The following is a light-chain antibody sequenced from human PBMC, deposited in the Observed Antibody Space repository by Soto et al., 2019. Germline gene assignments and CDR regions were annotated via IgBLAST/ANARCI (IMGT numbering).Light chain of an antibody. CDR2: GAS. V-gene: IGKV3-15*01. CDR1: QSVRSN. Sequence: ETVMTQSPATLPVSPGERATLSCRASQSVRSNLAWYQQKPGQAPRLLIYGASTRATGIPARFSGSGSGTEFTLTISRLEPEDLAVYYCQQYGYSPPWTFGQGTKVDIK. J-gene: IGKJ1*01. CDR3: QQYGYSPPWT.